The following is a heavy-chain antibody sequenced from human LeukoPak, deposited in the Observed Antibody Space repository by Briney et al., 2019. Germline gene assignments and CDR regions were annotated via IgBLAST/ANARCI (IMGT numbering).Heavy chain of an antibody. CDR3: ARDLTHYGSGSYIPNAYNWFDP. V-gene: IGHV4-39*07. Sequence: SETLSLTCTVSGGSISSSSYYWGWIRQPPGKGLEWIGSIYYSGSTYYNPSLKSRVTISVDTSKNQFSLKLSSVTAADTAVYYCARDLTHYGSGSYIPNAYNWFDPWGQGTLVTVSS. CDR2: IYYSGST. CDR1: GGSISSSSYY. D-gene: IGHD3-10*01. J-gene: IGHJ5*02.